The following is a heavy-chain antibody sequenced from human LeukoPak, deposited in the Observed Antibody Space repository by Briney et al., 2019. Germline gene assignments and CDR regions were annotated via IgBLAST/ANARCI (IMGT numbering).Heavy chain of an antibody. D-gene: IGHD5-18*01. CDR3: AREKMRRYSYGYAH. V-gene: IGHV4-34*01. CDR2: INHSGST. J-gene: IGHJ4*02. Sequence: SETLSLTCAVYGGSFSGYYWSWIRQPPGKELEWIGEINHSGSTNYNSSLKSRVTISVDTSKNQFSLKVSSVTAADTAVYYCAREKMRRYSYGYAHWGQGTLVTVSS. CDR1: GGSFSGYY.